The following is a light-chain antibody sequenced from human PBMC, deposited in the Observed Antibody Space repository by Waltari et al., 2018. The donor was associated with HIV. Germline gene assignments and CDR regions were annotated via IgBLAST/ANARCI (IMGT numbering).Light chain of an antibody. J-gene: IGLJ2*01. Sequence: QSALTQPPSASGSPGQSVTISCPGTSSAVGGYNYVSRYQQHPGKAPKLMIYEVSKRPSGVPDRCSGSKSGNTASLTVSGLQAEDEADYYCSSYAGSNNWVVFGGGTKLTVL. V-gene: IGLV2-8*01. CDR2: EVS. CDR3: SSYAGSNNWVV. CDR1: SSAVGGYNY.